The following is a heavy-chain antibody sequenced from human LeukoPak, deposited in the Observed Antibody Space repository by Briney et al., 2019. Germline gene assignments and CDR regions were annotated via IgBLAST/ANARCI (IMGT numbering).Heavy chain of an antibody. D-gene: IGHD3-22*01. V-gene: IGHV1-69*04. CDR1: GGTFSSYA. CDR2: IIPILGIA. Sequence: SVKVSCKASGGTFSSYAIRWVRQAPGQGLEWMGRIIPILGIANYAQKFQGRATITADKSTSTAYMELSSLRSEDTAVYYCARPARKTYYYDSSGYPFDYWGQGTLVTVSS. CDR3: ARPARKTYYYDSSGYPFDY. J-gene: IGHJ4*02.